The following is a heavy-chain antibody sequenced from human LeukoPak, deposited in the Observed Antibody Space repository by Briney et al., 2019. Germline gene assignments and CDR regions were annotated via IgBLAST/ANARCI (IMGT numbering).Heavy chain of an antibody. V-gene: IGHV1-8*01. J-gene: IGHJ6*02. CDR3: ARMLTSGSYFLRDFYYHYGMDV. Sequence: ASVKVSYKASGYTFTSYDINWVRQATGQGLEWMGWMNPNSGNTGYAQKFQGRVTMTRNTSISTAYMELSSLRSEDTAVYYCARMLTSGSYFLRDFYYHYGMDVWGQGATVTVSS. CDR2: MNPNSGNT. CDR1: GYTFTSYD. D-gene: IGHD3-10*01.